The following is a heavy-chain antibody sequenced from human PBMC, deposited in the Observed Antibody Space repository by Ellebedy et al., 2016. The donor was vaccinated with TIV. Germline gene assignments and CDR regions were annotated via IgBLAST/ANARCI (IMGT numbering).Heavy chain of an antibody. CDR3: ARDLSEGCGTATCEEDY. CDR2: ISGTGGST. CDR1: GFTLNTYA. D-gene: IGHD2-15*01. Sequence: GESLKISCAASGFTLNTYAMSWVRQAPGKGLEWVSSISGTGGSTWYADSVQGRFTISRDNAKNSLYLQMNSLRAEDTAVYYCARDLSEGCGTATCEEDYWGQGTLVTVSS. J-gene: IGHJ4*02. V-gene: IGHV3-23*01.